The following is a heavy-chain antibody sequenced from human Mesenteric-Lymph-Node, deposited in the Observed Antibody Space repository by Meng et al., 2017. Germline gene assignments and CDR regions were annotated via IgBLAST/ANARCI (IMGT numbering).Heavy chain of an antibody. D-gene: IGHD3-10*01. Sequence: QVQLKESGPGLVKPSQTLSLTGTVSGGSISSGGYYWSWIRQHPGKGLEWIGYIHSSGSTYYNPSLRSRLTISVDTSKNQFSLKLSSVTAADTAVYYCARASYGSGSPLGESWFDPWGQGTLVTVSS. J-gene: IGHJ5*02. CDR3: ARASYGSGSPLGESWFDP. CDR2: IHSSGST. CDR1: GGSISSGGYY. V-gene: IGHV4-31*03.